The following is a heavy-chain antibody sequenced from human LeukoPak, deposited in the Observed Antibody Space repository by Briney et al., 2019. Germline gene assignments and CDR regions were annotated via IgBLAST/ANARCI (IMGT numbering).Heavy chain of an antibody. CDR1: GGSFSGYY. CDR2: INHSGST. J-gene: IGHJ4*02. CDR3: ARLPKRYSYGPYYFDY. V-gene: IGHV4-34*01. D-gene: IGHD5-18*01. Sequence: PSETLSLTCAVYGGSFSGYYWSWIRQPPGKGLEWIGEINHSGSTNYNPSLKSRVTISVDTSKNQFSLKLSSVTAADTAVYYCARLPKRYSYGPYYFDYWGQGTLVTVSS.